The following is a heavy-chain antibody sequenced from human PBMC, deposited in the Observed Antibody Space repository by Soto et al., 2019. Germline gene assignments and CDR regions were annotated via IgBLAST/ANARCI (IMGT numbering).Heavy chain of an antibody. J-gene: IGHJ3*02. Sequence: SETLSLTCTVSGGSISSSSYYWGWIRQPPGKGLEWIGSIYYSGSTYYNPSLKSRVTISVDTSKNQFSLQLSSVTAADTAVYYCARHLANDYGDYDAFDIWGQGTMVTVSS. CDR2: IYYSGST. CDR1: GGSISSSSYY. V-gene: IGHV4-39*01. D-gene: IGHD4-17*01. CDR3: ARHLANDYGDYDAFDI.